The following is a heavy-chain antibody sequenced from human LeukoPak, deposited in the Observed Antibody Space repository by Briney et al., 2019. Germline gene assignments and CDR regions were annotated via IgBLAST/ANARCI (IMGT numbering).Heavy chain of an antibody. V-gene: IGHV4-61*02. CDR1: GDSISSGGYY. CDR2: IYTSGST. D-gene: IGHD5-18*01. J-gene: IGHJ6*03. CDR3: ARDREGTWGYSYSPNPYYCYYMDV. Sequence: PSQTLSLTCTVSGDSISSGGYYWSWIRQPAGKGLEWIGRIYTSGSTNYNSSLKSRVTMSVDTSKNQFSLKLSSVTAADTAVYYCARDREGTWGYSYSPNPYYCYYMDVWGKGSTVTVSS.